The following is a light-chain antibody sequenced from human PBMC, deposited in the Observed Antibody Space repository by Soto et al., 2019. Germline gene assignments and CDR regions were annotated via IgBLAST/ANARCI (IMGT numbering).Light chain of an antibody. Sequence: EIVMTQSPATLSVSPGERATLSCRASQSVSSILAWYQQKPGQAPRLLIYGASSRATGIPDRFSGSGSGTDFTLTISRLEPEDFAVYYCQQCGSSPETFGQGTKVDIK. CDR2: GAS. J-gene: IGKJ1*01. CDR3: QQCGSSPET. V-gene: IGKV3-20*01. CDR1: QSVSSI.